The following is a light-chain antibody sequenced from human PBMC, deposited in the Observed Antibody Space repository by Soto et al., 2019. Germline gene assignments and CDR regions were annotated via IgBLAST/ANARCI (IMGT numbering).Light chain of an antibody. CDR3: QQSYSNPPT. CDR1: QTISNY. CDR2: AAS. Sequence: DIQMTQSPSSLSASLGDRVSLTCRASQTISNYLNWYQQKPGKAPKLLIYAASSLQSGVPSRFSGSGSGTDFTLTISSLQHEDFATYYGQQSYSNPPTFGQGTQLEIQ. V-gene: IGKV1-39*01. J-gene: IGKJ2*01.